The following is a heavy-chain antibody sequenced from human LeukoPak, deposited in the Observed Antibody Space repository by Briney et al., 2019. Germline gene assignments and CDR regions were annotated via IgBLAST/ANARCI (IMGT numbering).Heavy chain of an antibody. Sequence: PSETLSLTCTVSGGSIGSTNYYWGWIRQPPGKGLEWIAKIYYSGSTYYNPSLKSRVTISVDTSKNQFSLRLNSVTAADTSIYYCARIPTNAVPSAHNGFDIWGQGTMLTVSS. J-gene: IGHJ3*02. CDR3: ARIPTNAVPSAHNGFDI. CDR1: GGSIGSTNYY. CDR2: IYYSGST. D-gene: IGHD6-19*01. V-gene: IGHV4-39*01.